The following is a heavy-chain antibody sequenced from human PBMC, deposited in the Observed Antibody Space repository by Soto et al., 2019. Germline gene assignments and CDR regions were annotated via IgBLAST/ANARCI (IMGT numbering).Heavy chain of an antibody. CDR2: IIPIFGTA. CDR1: GGTFTSYA. J-gene: IGHJ6*02. Sequence: SVKVSCKASGGTFTSYAISWVRQAPGQGLEWMGGIIPIFGTANYAQKFQGRVTITADESTSTAYMELSSLRSEDTAVYYCAREDLSLGPPVRGVIITPLYYYYGMDVWGQGTTVTVSS. D-gene: IGHD3-10*01. V-gene: IGHV1-69*13. CDR3: AREDLSLGPPVRGVIITPLYYYYGMDV.